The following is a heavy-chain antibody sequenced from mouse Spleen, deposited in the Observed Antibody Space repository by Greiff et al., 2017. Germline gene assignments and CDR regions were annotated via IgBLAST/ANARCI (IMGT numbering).Heavy chain of an antibody. Sequence: EVQGVESGGGLVKPGGSLKLSCAASGFTFSSYAMSWVRQTPEKRLEWVATISSGGSYTYYPDSVKGRFTISRDNAKNTLYLQMGSLRSEDTAMYYCARHELFDYWGQGTTLTVSS. D-gene: IGHD1-3*01. J-gene: IGHJ2*01. CDR2: ISSGGSYT. CDR1: GFTFSSYA. V-gene: IGHV5-9-3*01. CDR3: ARHELFDY.